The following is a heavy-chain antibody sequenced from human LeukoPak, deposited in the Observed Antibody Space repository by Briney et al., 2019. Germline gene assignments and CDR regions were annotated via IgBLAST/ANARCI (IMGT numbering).Heavy chain of an antibody. J-gene: IGHJ3*02. CDR2: IYYSGST. V-gene: IGHV4-59*01. CDR1: GGSISSYY. D-gene: IGHD3-10*01. Sequence: PSETLSLTCTVSGGSISSYYWSWIRQPPGKGLEWMGYIYYSGSTNYNPSLKSRVTISVDTSKNQFSLKLSSVAAADTAVYYCARAQVLLWFGELVLSNGAFDIWGQGTMVTVSS. CDR3: ARAQVLLWFGELVLSNGAFDI.